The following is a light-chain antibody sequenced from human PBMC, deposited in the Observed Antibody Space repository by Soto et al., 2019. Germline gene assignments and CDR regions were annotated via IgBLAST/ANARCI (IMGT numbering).Light chain of an antibody. Sequence: DIVLTQSPATMSLSPGERATLSCRASQSVSSYLAWYQQKPGQAPRLLIYNTSTRATGIPARFSGSGSGTDFTLTISRLEPEDFAVYYCQQYGSSGTFGQGTKVDIK. V-gene: IGKV3-20*01. CDR2: NTS. CDR1: QSVSSY. CDR3: QQYGSSGT. J-gene: IGKJ1*01.